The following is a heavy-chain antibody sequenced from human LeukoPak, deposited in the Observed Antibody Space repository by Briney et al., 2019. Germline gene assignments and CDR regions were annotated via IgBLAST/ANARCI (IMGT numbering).Heavy chain of an antibody. CDR3: AKDRVLGYCSSTSCEEYSSWGYFDY. J-gene: IGHJ4*02. CDR2: IRYDGSNK. Sequence: GGSLRLSCAASGFTFSSYGMHWVRQAPGKGLEWVAFIRYDGSNKYYADSVKGRFTISRDNSKNTLYLQMNSLRAEDTAVYYCAKDRVLGYCSSTSCEEYSSWGYFDYWGRGTLVTAS. CDR1: GFTFSSYG. D-gene: IGHD2-2*01. V-gene: IGHV3-30*02.